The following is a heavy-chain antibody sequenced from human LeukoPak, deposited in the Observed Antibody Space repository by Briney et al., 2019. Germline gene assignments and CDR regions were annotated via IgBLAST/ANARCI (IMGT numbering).Heavy chain of an antibody. V-gene: IGHV1-2*02. Sequence: ASVKVSCKASGYTFTANHMYWVRQAPGQGLEFMGWFDPNSGGTNYAQKFQDRVTMTRDTSISTAYMELGRLTSDDTAIYYCARELGINAFDIWGQGTMVTVSS. D-gene: IGHD7-27*01. CDR1: GYTFTANH. CDR2: FDPNSGGT. J-gene: IGHJ3*02. CDR3: ARELGINAFDI.